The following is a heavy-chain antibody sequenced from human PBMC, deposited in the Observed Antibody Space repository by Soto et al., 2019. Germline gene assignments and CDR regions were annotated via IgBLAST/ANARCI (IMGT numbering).Heavy chain of an antibody. J-gene: IGHJ4*02. Sequence: GGSLRLSCAASGLTFSSYGMHWVRQAPGKGLEWVAVISYDGSNKYYADSVKGRFTISRDNSKNTLYLQMNSLRAEDTAVYYCAKERGGYFDYWGQGTLVTVFS. CDR2: ISYDGSNK. CDR1: GLTFSSYG. V-gene: IGHV3-30*18. CDR3: AKERGGYFDY. D-gene: IGHD3-16*01.